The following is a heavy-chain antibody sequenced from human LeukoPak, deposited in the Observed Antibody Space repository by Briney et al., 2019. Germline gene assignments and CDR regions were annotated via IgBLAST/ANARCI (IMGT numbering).Heavy chain of an antibody. CDR3: ARGRPLAVAGTRYFQH. CDR2: MNPNSGNT. CDR1: GYTFTSYD. J-gene: IGHJ1*01. V-gene: IGHV1-8*01. Sequence: ASVKVSCKASGYTFTSYDINWVRQATGQGLEWMGWMNPNSGNTGYAQKFQGRVTMTRNTSISTAYMELSSLRSEDTAVYYCARGRPLAVAGTRYFQHWGQGTLVTVSS. D-gene: IGHD6-19*01.